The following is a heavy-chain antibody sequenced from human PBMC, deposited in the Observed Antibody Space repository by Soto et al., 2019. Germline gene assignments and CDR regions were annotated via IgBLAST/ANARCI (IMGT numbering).Heavy chain of an antibody. Sequence: EVQLVESGGGLVQPGRSLRLSCTASGFTFGDYAMSWVRQAPGKGLEWVGFIRSKAYGGTTEYAASVKGRFTISRDDSKSIAYLQMNSLKTEDTAVYYCTRVWYSGTSSPDYWGQGTLVTVSS. D-gene: IGHD1-26*01. CDR3: TRVWYSGTSSPDY. CDR2: IRSKAYGGTT. CDR1: GFTFGDYA. J-gene: IGHJ4*02. V-gene: IGHV3-49*04.